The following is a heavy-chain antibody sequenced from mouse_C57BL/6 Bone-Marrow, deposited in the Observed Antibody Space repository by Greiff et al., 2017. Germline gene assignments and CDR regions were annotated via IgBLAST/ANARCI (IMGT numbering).Heavy chain of an antibody. CDR1: GYNIKNSY. J-gene: IGHJ2*01. CDR3: ESGVYGPVDY. Sequence: VQLQQSVAELVRPGASVKLSCKASGYNIKNSYMHWVKQRPEQGLEWIGRLDPANGNTKYDPKFQGKATIPVDTASNTAYLQLSSLTSEDTAIEYCESGVYGPVDYWGQGTTLTVSS. V-gene: IGHV14-3*01. D-gene: IGHD1-1*01. CDR2: LDPANGNT.